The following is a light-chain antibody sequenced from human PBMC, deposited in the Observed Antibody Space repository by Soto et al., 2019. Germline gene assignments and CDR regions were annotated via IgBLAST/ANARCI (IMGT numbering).Light chain of an antibody. CDR2: DAS. J-gene: IGKJ1*01. V-gene: IGKV1-5*01. CDR3: QHYNSYSEA. CDR1: QSISYW. Sequence: DIQMTQSPSTLSASVGDRVTITCRASQSISYWLAWYQQKPGKAPELLIYDASTLESGVPSRFSGSGSGTEFTLTISSLQPDDFATYYCQHYNSYSEAFGQGTKVDI.